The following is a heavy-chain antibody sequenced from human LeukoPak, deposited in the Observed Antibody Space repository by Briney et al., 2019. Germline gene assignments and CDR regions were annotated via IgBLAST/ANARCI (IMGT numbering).Heavy chain of an antibody. D-gene: IGHD2-21*02. Sequence: GGSLRLSCAASGFTFIKNNMHWVRQAPGKGLEWVAFITYDGRNRQCADSAKGRFTISRDNSKNTLDLQMDSLKAEDTAVYYCAKDQGGDSYTMDYWGQGTLVTVSS. CDR3: AKDQGGDSYTMDY. CDR1: GFTFIKNN. V-gene: IGHV3-30*02. J-gene: IGHJ4*02. CDR2: ITYDGRNR.